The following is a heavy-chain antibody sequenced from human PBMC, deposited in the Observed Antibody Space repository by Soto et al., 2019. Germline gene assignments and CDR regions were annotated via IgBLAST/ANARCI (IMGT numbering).Heavy chain of an antibody. D-gene: IGHD3-10*01. CDR3: AKGYYGSGTNDY. V-gene: IGHV3-23*01. J-gene: IGHJ4*02. CDR2: ITGDGDNT. Sequence: EVQLLESGGGLVQPGGSLRLSCAASGFTFSNYAMSWVRQAPGKGLEWVSIITGDGDNTPYADSVKVRFTISRDNSKNTVYLQMNSLRAEDTAVYSCAKGYYGSGTNDYWGQGTLVTVSP. CDR1: GFTFSNYA.